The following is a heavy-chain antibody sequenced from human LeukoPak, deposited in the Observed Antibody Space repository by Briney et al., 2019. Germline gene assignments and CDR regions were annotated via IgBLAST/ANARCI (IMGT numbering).Heavy chain of an antibody. CDR2: IYYSGST. CDR3: ARAARRNYFGY. Sequence: PSETLSLTCTVSGGSISSSSYYWGWIRQPPGKGLEWIGSIYYSGSTYYNPSLKSRVTISVDTSKNQFSLKLSSVTAADTAVYYCARAARRNYFGYWGQGTLVTVSS. CDR1: GGSISSSSYY. J-gene: IGHJ4*02. V-gene: IGHV4-39*07. D-gene: IGHD6-6*01.